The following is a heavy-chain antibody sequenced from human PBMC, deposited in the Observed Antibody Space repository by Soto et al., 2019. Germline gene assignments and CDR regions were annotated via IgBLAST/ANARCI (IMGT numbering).Heavy chain of an antibody. D-gene: IGHD3-22*01. CDR1: GFTFSSYA. Sequence: GGSLRLSCAASGFTFSSYAMGWVRQAPGKGLEWVSAISGSGGSTYYADSVKGRFTISRDNSKNTLYLQMNSLRAEDTAVYYCAKGGSNYYDSSGYYYSLRPYDAFDIWGQGTMVTVSS. CDR2: ISGSGGST. V-gene: IGHV3-23*01. CDR3: AKGGSNYYDSSGYYYSLRPYDAFDI. J-gene: IGHJ3*02.